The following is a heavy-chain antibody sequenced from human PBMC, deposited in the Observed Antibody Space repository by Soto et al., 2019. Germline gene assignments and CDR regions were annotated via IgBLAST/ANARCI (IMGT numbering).Heavy chain of an antibody. V-gene: IGHV1-18*01. Sequence: QVQLVQSGAEVKKPGASVKVSCKASGYIFTSYGISWVRQAPGQGLEWMGWISVHNGNTNYAQKFQGRVTMTTDTSTSTAYMELRSLRSDDTAVYYCARDFYYDGSGWVNGMDVWGQGTTVTVSS. J-gene: IGHJ6*02. CDR3: ARDFYYDGSGWVNGMDV. D-gene: IGHD3-22*01. CDR1: GYIFTSYG. CDR2: ISVHNGNT.